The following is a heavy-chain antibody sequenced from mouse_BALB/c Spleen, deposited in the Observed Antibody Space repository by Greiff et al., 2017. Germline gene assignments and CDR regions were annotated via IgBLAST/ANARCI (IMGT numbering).Heavy chain of an antibody. D-gene: IGHD1-1*01. Sequence: EVQLVESGPGLVKPSQSLSLTCTVTGYSITSDYAWNWIRQFPGNKLEWMGYISYSGSTSYNPSLKSRISITRDTSKNQFFLQLNSVTTEDTATYYCARHYGSSYGYFDVWGAGTTVTVSS. CDR3: ARHYGSSYGYFDV. V-gene: IGHV3-2*02. CDR2: ISYSGST. J-gene: IGHJ1*01. CDR1: GYSITSDYA.